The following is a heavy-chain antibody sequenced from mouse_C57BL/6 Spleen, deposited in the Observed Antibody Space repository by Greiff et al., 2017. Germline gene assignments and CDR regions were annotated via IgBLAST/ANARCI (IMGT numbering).Heavy chain of an antibody. V-gene: IGHV1-81*01. CDR2: IYPRSGNT. CDR1: GYTFTSYG. J-gene: IGHJ1*03. CDR3: ARTDGSSYGYFDV. Sequence: QVQLQQSGAELARPGASVKLSCKASGYTFTSYGISWVKQRTGQGLEWIGEIYPRSGNTYYNEKFKGKATLTADKSSSTAYMELRSLTSEDSAVYFCARTDGSSYGYFDVWGTGTTVTVSS. D-gene: IGHD1-1*01.